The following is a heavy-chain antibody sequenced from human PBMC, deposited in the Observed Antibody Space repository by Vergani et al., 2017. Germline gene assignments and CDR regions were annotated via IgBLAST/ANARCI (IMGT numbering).Heavy chain of an antibody. CDR3: ARGAGYSGDHGWFDP. CDR1: GYTFTGYY. V-gene: IGHV1-2*04. Sequence: QVQLVQSGAEVKKPGASVKVSCKASGYTFTGYYMHWVRQAPGQGLEWMGWINPNSGGTNYAQKFQGWVTMTRDTSISTAYMELSRLRSDDTAVYYCARGAGYSGDHGWFDPWGQGTLVTVSS. CDR2: INPNSGGT. J-gene: IGHJ5*02. D-gene: IGHD5-12*01.